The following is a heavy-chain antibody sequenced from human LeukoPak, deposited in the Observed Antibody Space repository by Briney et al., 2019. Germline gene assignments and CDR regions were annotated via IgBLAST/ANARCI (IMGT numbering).Heavy chain of an antibody. Sequence: ASVKVSCKASGGTFSSYAISWVRQAPGQGLEWMGGIIPIFGTAIYAQKFQGRVTMTEDTSTDTAYMELSSLRSEDTAVYYCATLIFKTNYQLLSPFDYWGQGTLVTVSS. J-gene: IGHJ4*02. V-gene: IGHV1-69*06. CDR2: IIPIFGTA. CDR3: ATLIFKTNYQLLSPFDY. D-gene: IGHD2-2*01. CDR1: GGTFSSYA.